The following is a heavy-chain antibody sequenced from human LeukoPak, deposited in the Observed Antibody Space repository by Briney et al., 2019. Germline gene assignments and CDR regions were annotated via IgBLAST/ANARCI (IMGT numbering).Heavy chain of an antibody. CDR2: MNPNSGNT. V-gene: IGHV1-8*02. Sequence: ASVKVSCKASGYTFTSYGINWVRQATGQGLEWMGWMNPNSGNTGYAQKFQGRVTMTRNTSISTAYMELSSLRSEDTAVYYCARVLTNGDLPGYWGQGTLVTVSS. CDR3: ARVLTNGDLPGY. D-gene: IGHD3-10*01. J-gene: IGHJ4*02. CDR1: GYTFTSYG.